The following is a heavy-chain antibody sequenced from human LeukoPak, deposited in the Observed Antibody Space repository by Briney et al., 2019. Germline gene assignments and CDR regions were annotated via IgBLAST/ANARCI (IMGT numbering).Heavy chain of an antibody. CDR3: ARANYDDY. V-gene: IGHV1-46*01. CDR1: GYNFISYY. CDR2: INPSGGST. D-gene: IGHD3-3*01. Sequence: ASVTVSCKASGYNFISYYMHWVRQAPGQGLEWMGIINPSGGSTSYAQKFQDRVTMTRDTSTSTVYMELSSLKSEDTAVYYCARANYDDYWGQGTLVTVSS. J-gene: IGHJ4*02.